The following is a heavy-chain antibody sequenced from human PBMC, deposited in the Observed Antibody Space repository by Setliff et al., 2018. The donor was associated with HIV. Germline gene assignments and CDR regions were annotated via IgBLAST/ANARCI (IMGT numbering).Heavy chain of an antibody. J-gene: IGHJ5*02. CDR3: ATGKLSGSGSPIYNWFDP. V-gene: IGHV1-24*01. CDR2: FDPENGET. D-gene: IGHD3-10*01. CDR1: GYTLTELS. Sequence: ASVKVSCKVSGYTLTELSMHWVRQAPGKGLEWMGRFDPENGETIYAHKFQGRVTMTEDTSTDTAYMELSSLRSEDTAVYYCATGKLSGSGSPIYNWFDPWGQGTLVTVSS.